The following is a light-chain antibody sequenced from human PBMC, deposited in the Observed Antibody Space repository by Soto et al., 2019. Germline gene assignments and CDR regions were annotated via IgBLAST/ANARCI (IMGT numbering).Light chain of an antibody. CDR1: SGHSSYA. J-gene: IGLJ2*01. CDR3: NSYAGGDSFDVI. CDR2: LNSDGSH. Sequence: QSVLTQSPSASASLGASVKLTCTLSSGHSSYAIAWHQQQPDKGPRYLMKLNSDGSHTKGDGIPDRFSGSSSGAERYLTISSLQSEDEAVYYCNSYAGGDSFDVIFGGGTKLTVL. V-gene: IGLV4-69*01.